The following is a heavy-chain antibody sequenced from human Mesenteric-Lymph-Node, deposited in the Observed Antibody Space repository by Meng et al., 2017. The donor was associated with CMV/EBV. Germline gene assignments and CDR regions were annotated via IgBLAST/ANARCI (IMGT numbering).Heavy chain of an antibody. CDR3: ARVVVPAAISEGGAAFDI. CDR2: INPSGGST. D-gene: IGHD2-2*01. V-gene: IGHV1-46*01. CDR1: GYTFTSYY. Sequence: ASVKVSCKASGYTFTSYYMHWVRQAPGQGLEWMGIINPSGGSTSYAQKFQGRVTMTRDTSTSTVYMELSSLRSEDTAVYYCARVVVPAAISEGGAAFDIWGQGTMVTVSS. J-gene: IGHJ3*02.